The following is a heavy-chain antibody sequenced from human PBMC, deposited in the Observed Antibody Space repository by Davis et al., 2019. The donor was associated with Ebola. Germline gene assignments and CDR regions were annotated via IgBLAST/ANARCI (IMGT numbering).Heavy chain of an antibody. V-gene: IGHV3-7*01. J-gene: IGHJ5*02. CDR2: IKQDGSEK. CDR3: ARERYGALWFDP. CDR1: GFTFDDYG. D-gene: IGHD4-17*01. Sequence: GESLKISCAASGFTFDDYGMSWVRQAPGKGLEWVANIKQDGSEKYYVDSVKGRFTISRDNAKNSLYLQMYSLRAEDTAVYYCARERYGALWFDPWGQGTLVTVSS.